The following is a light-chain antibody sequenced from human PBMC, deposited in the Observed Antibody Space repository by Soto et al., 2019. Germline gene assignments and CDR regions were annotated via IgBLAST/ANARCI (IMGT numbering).Light chain of an antibody. J-gene: IGKJ1*01. Sequence: EIVLTQSPGTLSFSPGERAPLSCRASQSITNNYLAWYQQKAGQVPRLLLYGASTRPTGIPDRFSGSGSGTDFTLTITRLEPDDFAVYYCQHYGSSHRTFGQGTKVEIK. CDR3: QHYGSSHRT. V-gene: IGKV3-20*01. CDR1: QSITNNY. CDR2: GAS.